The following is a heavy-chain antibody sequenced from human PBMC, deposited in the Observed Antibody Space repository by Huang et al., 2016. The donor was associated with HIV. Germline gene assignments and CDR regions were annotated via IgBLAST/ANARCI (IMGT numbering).Heavy chain of an antibody. CDR2: ISKNGNNK. CDR1: GFAFSNYA. Sequence: QVQLVESGGGVVQPGRSPRLSCAASGFAFSNYAIHWVRQAPGKRLEWVTFISKNGNNKYYADSVKGRFTISRDNSKNRLFLQMNSLKSEDSAVYYCATDGGGPQPFFYYMDVWGKGTTVTVSS. J-gene: IGHJ6*03. CDR3: ATDGGGPQPFFYYMDV. D-gene: IGHD3-16*01. V-gene: IGHV3-30-3*01.